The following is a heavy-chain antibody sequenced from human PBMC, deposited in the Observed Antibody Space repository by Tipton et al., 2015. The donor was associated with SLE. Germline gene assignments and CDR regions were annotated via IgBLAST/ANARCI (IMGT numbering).Heavy chain of an antibody. D-gene: IGHD2-15*01. CDR2: SMIV. V-gene: IGHV4-39*02. J-gene: IGHJ5*02. Sequence: TLSLTCNVSGDYISSSIYYWGWIRQPPGRGLEWIEISMIVNSSLKSRVTTSVDASKNNFSLKLTSVTAADTAVNYCGRLANWFDPWGQGTLVTVSS. CDR3: GRLANWFDP. CDR1: GDYISSSIYY.